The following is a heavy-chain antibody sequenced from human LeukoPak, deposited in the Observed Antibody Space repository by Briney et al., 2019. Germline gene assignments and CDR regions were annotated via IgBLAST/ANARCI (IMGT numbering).Heavy chain of an antibody. D-gene: IGHD5-12*01. V-gene: IGHV4-34*01. CDR2: IYHSGST. Sequence: SETLSLTCAVYGGSFSDYYWSWIRQPPGKGLEWIGSIYHSGSTYYNPSLKSRVTISVDTSKNQFSLKLSSVTAADTAVYYCARDRRLRLTENYNWFDPWGQGTLVTVSS. J-gene: IGHJ5*02. CDR3: ARDRRLRLTENYNWFDP. CDR1: GGSFSDYY.